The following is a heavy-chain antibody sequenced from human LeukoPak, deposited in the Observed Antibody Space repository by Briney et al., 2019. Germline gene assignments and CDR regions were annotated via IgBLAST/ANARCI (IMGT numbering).Heavy chain of an antibody. J-gene: IGHJ1*01. CDR2: IFYDGLDE. D-gene: IGHD6-19*01. V-gene: IGHV3-30*18. Sequence: GGSLRLSCAASGFTFSNYGMHWVRQAPGKGLEWLAVIFYDGLDEYYADSVKGRFTISRDNSENTLYLHMNSLRSEDTAVYYCAKGSTSGWNNFYDWWRQGTVVSVSS. CDR1: GFTFSNYG. CDR3: AKGSTSGWNNFYDW.